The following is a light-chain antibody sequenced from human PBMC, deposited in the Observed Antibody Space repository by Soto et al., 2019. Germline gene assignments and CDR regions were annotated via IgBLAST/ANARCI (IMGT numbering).Light chain of an antibody. V-gene: IGKV1-5*01. J-gene: IGKJ1*01. CDR1: QSISRW. CDR3: QQYNTHST. CDR2: DAS. Sequence: DIQMTQSPSTLSASVGDIVTITCRASQSISRWLAWYQQKPGKASQALIYDASSLKSGVPSRFSGNGSGTEFTLTIRSLQPDDFATDYCQQYNTHSTFGQGTKVDIK.